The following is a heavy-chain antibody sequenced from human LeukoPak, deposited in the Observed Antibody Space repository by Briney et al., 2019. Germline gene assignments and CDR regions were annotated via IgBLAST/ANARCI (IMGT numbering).Heavy chain of an antibody. D-gene: IGHD3-10*01. J-gene: IGHJ5*02. Sequence: GGSLRLSCAASGFTFTNYGMNWVRQAPGKGLEWVSAISGSGGSTYYADSVKGRFTISRDNSKNTLYLQMNSLRAEDTAVYYCAKDGNYYGSGSYYSPRNWFDPWGQGTLVIVSS. CDR3: AKDGNYYGSGSYYSPRNWFDP. V-gene: IGHV3-23*01. CDR2: ISGSGGST. CDR1: GFTFTNYG.